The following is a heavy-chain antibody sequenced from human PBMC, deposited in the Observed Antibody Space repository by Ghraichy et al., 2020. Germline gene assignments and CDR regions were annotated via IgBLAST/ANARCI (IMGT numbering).Heavy chain of an antibody. CDR3: ARALKNEFDY. Sequence: LSLTCTVSGDSLSSTGYYWSWIRQRPGRGLEWVGYIYSSGNTYYNPSLKSRLTISIDTSTNQFSLNLSSATAADTAVYFCARALKNEFDYWGQGTLVTVSS. CDR2: IYSSGNT. D-gene: IGHD1-1*01. V-gene: IGHV4-31*03. J-gene: IGHJ4*02. CDR1: GDSLSSTGYY.